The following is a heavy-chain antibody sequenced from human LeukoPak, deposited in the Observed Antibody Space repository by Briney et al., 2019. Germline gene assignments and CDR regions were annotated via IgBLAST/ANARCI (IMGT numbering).Heavy chain of an antibody. CDR3: ARVQYYDSGSYYAVDY. Sequence: ASVKVSCKASGYTFTSYGINWVRQAPGQGLEWMGWISAYNGDTNYAQKLQGRLTMATDTSTSTAYMELRSLRSDDTAVYYCARVQYYDSGSYYAVDYWGQGTLVTVSS. CDR2: ISAYNGDT. D-gene: IGHD3-10*01. V-gene: IGHV1-18*01. CDR1: GYTFTSYG. J-gene: IGHJ4*02.